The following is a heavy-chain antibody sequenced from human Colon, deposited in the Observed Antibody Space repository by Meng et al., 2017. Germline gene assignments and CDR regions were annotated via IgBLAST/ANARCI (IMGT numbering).Heavy chain of an antibody. CDR2: SSTSGGAT. CDR1: RFSLSNYD. J-gene: IGHJ6*02. D-gene: IGHD6-19*01. CDR3: AKRLIAVAGRGSYYYYGIDV. Sequence: GESLKISCVASRFSLSNYDMGWVRQAPGKGLEWVSGSSTSGGATYYADSVKGRFTISRDNSQNTLYLQMDSLRAEDSAVYYCAKRLIAVAGRGSYYYYGIDVWGRGTTVTVSS. V-gene: IGHV3-23*01.